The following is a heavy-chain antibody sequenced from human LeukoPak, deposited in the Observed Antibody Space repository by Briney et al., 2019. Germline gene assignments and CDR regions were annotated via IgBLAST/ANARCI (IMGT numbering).Heavy chain of an antibody. V-gene: IGHV4-39*01. CDR1: GGSISSSSYY. CDR2: IYYSGST. D-gene: IGHD3-3*01. J-gene: IGHJ4*02. Sequence: SETLSLTCTVSGGSISSSSYYWGWIRQPPGKGLEWIGSIYYSGSTYYNPSLKSRVTISVDTSKNQFSLKLSSVTAADTAVYYCASGGGFWSGYPFPFDYWGQGTLVTVSS. CDR3: ASGGGFWSGYPFPFDY.